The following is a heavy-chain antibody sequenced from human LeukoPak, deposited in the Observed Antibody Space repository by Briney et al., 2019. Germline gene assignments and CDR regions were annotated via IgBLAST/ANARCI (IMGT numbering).Heavy chain of an antibody. CDR1: GFTFDDYA. J-gene: IGHJ4*02. CDR3: AKDGTTVTNFSLVY. Sequence: PGGSLRLSCAASGFTFDDYAMHWVRQAPGKGLEWVSGISWNSGSIGYADSVKGRFTISRDNAKNSLYLQMNSLRAEDTALYYCAKDGTTVTNFSLVYWGQGTLVTVSS. D-gene: IGHD4-17*01. V-gene: IGHV3-9*01. CDR2: ISWNSGSI.